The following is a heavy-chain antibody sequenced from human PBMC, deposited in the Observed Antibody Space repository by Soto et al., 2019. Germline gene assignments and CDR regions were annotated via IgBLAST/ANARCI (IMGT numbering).Heavy chain of an antibody. Sequence: QVQLVQSGAEVKKPGSSVKVSCKASGGTFSSYTISWVRQAPGQGLEWMGRIIPILGIANYAQKFQGRVTXXAXKXXRTAYMELSSLRSEDTAVYYCARDTGDPAYWYFDLWGRGTLVTVSS. D-gene: IGHD7-27*01. CDR1: GGTFSSYT. CDR3: ARDTGDPAYWYFDL. J-gene: IGHJ2*01. V-gene: IGHV1-69*08. CDR2: IIPILGIA.